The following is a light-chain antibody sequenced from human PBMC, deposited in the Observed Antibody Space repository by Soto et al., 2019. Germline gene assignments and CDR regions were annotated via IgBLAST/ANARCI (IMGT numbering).Light chain of an antibody. Sequence: QSALTQPASVSGSPGQSITISCTGASSDVGYYNYVSWYQQHPGKAPKLMIYEVSNRPSGVSNRFSGSKSGNTASLTISGLQAEDEADYYCSSYTGSSTVVVFGGGTKLTVL. CDR3: SSYTGSSTVVV. J-gene: IGLJ2*01. CDR2: EVS. V-gene: IGLV2-14*01. CDR1: SSDVGYYNY.